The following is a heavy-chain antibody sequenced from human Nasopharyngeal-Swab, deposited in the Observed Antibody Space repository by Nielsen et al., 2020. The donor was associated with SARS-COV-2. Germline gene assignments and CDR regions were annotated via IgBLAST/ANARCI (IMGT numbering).Heavy chain of an antibody. Sequence: SLKISCAASGFTFSSYAMHWLRQAPGKGLEWVAVISYDGSNTYYADSVKGRFTISRDNSKNTLYLQMNSLRAEDTAVYYCARDRVGWSIDYWGRGTLVTVSS. CDR1: GFTFSSYA. CDR2: ISYDGSNT. CDR3: ARDRVGWSIDY. J-gene: IGHJ4*02. V-gene: IGHV3-30*04. D-gene: IGHD2-15*01.